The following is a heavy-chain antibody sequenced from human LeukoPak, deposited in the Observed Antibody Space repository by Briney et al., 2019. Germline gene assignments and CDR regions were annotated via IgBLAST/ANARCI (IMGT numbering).Heavy chain of an antibody. CDR2: ISSSGST. Sequence: SQTLSLTCTVSGDSISSGDYYWSWIRQPAGKGLEWIGRISSSGSTNYNPSLKSRVTISVDTSKNQFPLKLSSVTAADTAVYFCARGPYSYDSSGAFDIWGQGTMVTVSS. D-gene: IGHD3-22*01. CDR3: ARGPYSYDSSGAFDI. CDR1: GDSISSGDYY. J-gene: IGHJ3*02. V-gene: IGHV4-61*02.